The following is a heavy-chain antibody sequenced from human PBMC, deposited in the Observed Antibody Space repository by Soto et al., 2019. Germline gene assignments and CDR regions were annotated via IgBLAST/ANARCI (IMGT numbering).Heavy chain of an antibody. CDR3: AKNYYDSSGYYGNYYGMDV. CDR1: GYTFTSYY. CDR2: INPSGGST. V-gene: IGHV1-46*03. D-gene: IGHD3-22*01. Sequence: GASVKVSCKASGYTFTSYYMHWVRQAPGQGPEWMGIINPSGGSTSYAQKFQGRVTMTRDTSTSTVYMELSSLRSEDTAVYYCAKNYYDSSGYYGNYYGMDVWGQGTTVTVS. J-gene: IGHJ6*02.